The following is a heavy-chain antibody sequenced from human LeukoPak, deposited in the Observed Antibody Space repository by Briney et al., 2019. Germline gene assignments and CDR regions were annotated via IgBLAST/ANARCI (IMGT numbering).Heavy chain of an antibody. CDR3: AALAYYYGSGASGPNIDY. CDR2: ISGSGGST. CDR1: GFTFSSYE. V-gene: IGHV3-48*03. Sequence: GGSLRLSCAASGFTFSSYEMNWVRQAPGKGLEWVSAISGSGGSTYYTDSVKGRFTISKDNAKNSLYLQMNSLRAEDTAVYYCAALAYYYGSGASGPNIDYWGQGTLVTVSS. D-gene: IGHD3-10*01. J-gene: IGHJ4*02.